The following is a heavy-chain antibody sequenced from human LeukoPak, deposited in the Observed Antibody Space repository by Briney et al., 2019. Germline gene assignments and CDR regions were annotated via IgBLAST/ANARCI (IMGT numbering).Heavy chain of an antibody. J-gene: IGHJ4*02. Sequence: GGSLRLSCAASGFTFSSYAMSWVRQAPGKGLEWVSAISGSGGSTYYADSVKGRFTISRDNSKNTLYLQMNSLRAEDTAVYYCAKKSPLYYYDRGHGRFDYWGQGTLVTVSS. V-gene: IGHV3-23*01. CDR3: AKKSPLYYYDRGHGRFDY. D-gene: IGHD3-22*01. CDR2: ISGSGGST. CDR1: GFTFSSYA.